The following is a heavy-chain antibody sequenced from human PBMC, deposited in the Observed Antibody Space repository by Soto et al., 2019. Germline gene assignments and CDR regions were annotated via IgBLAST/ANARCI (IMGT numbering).Heavy chain of an antibody. CDR3: ARDGPGWLQYYDYYGMDV. V-gene: IGHV3-33*01. D-gene: IGHD5-12*01. J-gene: IGHJ6*02. CDR2: IWYDGSNK. CDR1: GFTFSSYG. Sequence: GGSLRLSCAASGFTFSSYGMHWVRQAPGKGLEWVAVIWYDGSNKYYADSVKGRFTISRDNAKNSLYLQMNSLRDEDTAVYYCARDGPGWLQYYDYYGMDVWGQGTTVTVSS.